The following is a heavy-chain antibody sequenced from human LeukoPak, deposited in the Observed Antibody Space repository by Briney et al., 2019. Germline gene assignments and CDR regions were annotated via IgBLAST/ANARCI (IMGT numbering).Heavy chain of an antibody. CDR3: AKDPAVGYGDYGGVDY. CDR2: ISYDGSNK. V-gene: IGHV3-30*18. Sequence: GSLRFSCAASGFTFSSYGMHWVRQAPGKGLEWVAVISYDGSNKYYADSVKGRFTISRDNSKNTLYLQMNSLRAEDTAVYYCAKDPAVGYGDYGGVDYWGQGTLVTVSS. J-gene: IGHJ4*02. CDR1: GFTFSSYG. D-gene: IGHD4-17*01.